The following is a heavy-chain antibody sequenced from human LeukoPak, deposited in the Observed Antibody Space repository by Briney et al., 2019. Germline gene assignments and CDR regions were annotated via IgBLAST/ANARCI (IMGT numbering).Heavy chain of an antibody. CDR2: IYTSGST. CDR3: ARLSSSSLRANYYYYYMDV. CDR1: GGSVSSGTYH. J-gene: IGHJ6*03. V-gene: IGHV4-61*02. Sequence: PSQTLSLTCTVSGGSVSSGTYHWTWIRQPAGKGLEWIGRIYTSGSTNYNPSLKSRVTISVDTSKNQFSLKLSSVTAADTAVYYCARLSSSSLRANYYYYYMDVWGKGTTVTVSS. D-gene: IGHD6-6*01.